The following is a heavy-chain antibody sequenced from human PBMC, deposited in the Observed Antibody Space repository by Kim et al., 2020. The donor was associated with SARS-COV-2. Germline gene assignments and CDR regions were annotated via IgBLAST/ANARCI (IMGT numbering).Heavy chain of an antibody. CDR3: ASPIAAAVLDAFDI. V-gene: IGHV1-24*01. D-gene: IGHD6-13*01. Sequence: AQKFQGRVTMTEDTATDTAYMELSSLRSEDTAVYYCASPIAAAVLDAFDIWGQGTMVTVSS. J-gene: IGHJ3*02.